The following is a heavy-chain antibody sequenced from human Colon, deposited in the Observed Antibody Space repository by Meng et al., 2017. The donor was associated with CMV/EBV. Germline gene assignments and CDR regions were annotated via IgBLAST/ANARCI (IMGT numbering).Heavy chain of an antibody. J-gene: IGHJ6*02. Sequence: GESLKISCAASGFTFSGYGMHWVRQAPGKGLEWVAFIRYDGSNKYYADSVKGRFTISRDNSKNTLYLQMNSLRAEDTAVYYCAKSNPYGMDVWGQGTTVTVSS. V-gene: IGHV3-30*02. CDR1: GFTFSGYG. CDR2: IRYDGSNK. CDR3: AKSNPYGMDV.